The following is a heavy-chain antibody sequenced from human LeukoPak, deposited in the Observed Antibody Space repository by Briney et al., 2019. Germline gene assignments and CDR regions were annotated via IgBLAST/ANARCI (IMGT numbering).Heavy chain of an antibody. CDR1: GYPFSSYG. V-gene: IGHV1-18*01. CDR3: ARAHRADYYDSSGSD. CDR2: ISAYNGNT. J-gene: IGHJ4*02. Sequence: ASVKVSCQASGYPFSSYGISWVRQAPGQGLEWMGWISAYNGNTNYAQKLQGRVTMTTDTSTSTAYMELRSLRSDDTAVYYCARAHRADYYDSSGSDWGQGTLVTVS. D-gene: IGHD3-22*01.